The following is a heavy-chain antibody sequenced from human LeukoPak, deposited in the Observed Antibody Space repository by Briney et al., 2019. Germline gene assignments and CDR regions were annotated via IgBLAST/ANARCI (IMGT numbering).Heavy chain of an antibody. CDR2: ISSSSSYI. CDR3: ASSVYDILTGYYPPDDY. Sequence: GGSLRLSCAASGFTFSSYSMNWVRQAPGKGLEWVSSISSSSSYIYYAASVKGRFTISRDNAKNSLYLQMNSLRAEDTAVYYCASSVYDILTGYYPPDDYWGQGTLVTVSS. D-gene: IGHD3-9*01. V-gene: IGHV3-21*01. CDR1: GFTFSSYS. J-gene: IGHJ4*02.